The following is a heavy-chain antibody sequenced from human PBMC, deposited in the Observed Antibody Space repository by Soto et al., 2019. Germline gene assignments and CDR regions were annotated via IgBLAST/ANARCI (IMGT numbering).Heavy chain of an antibody. V-gene: IGHV4-34*01. Sequence: AETRSLTFAINRGSLSPYYWTWIRQPPGRGVEXIXXXDXSXXXNXXXXLESRVSMSIDTAKNRFSLNVSAVTAADTAVYYCVRGLRYSGMDVWGQGTTVNRLL. CDR2: XDXSXXX. CDR1: RGSLSPYY. D-gene: IGHD2-15*01. CDR3: VRGLRYSGMDV. J-gene: IGHJ6*02.